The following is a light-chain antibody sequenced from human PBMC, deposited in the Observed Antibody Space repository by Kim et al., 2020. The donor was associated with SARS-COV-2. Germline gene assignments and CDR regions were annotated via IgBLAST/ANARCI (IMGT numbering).Light chain of an antibody. CDR2: MAS. V-gene: IGKV1-5*03. Sequence: DIQMTQSPSTLSASVGDRVTITCRASQSVGSWLAWYQQKPGKAPKLLIYMASSLQSGVPSRFSGSGSGTDFTLIISSLQPDDFATYYCQQYNTYSYTFGQGTKLEI. CDR1: QSVGSW. CDR3: QQYNTYSYT. J-gene: IGKJ2*01.